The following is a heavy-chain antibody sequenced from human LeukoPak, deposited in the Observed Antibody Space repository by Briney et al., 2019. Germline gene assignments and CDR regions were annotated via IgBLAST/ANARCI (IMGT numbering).Heavy chain of an antibody. CDR1: GFKFSSYS. D-gene: IGHD2-15*01. J-gene: IGHJ1*01. V-gene: IGHV3-21*01. CDR2: ITSSSSYI. Sequence: GGSLRPSCAASGFKFSSYSMNWVRQAPGKGLEWVSSITSSSSYIYYADSVKGRFTISKDNAKNSLYLQMNSLRDEDTAVYYCARDYSGFVQHWGQGTLVTVSS. CDR3: ARDYSGFVQH.